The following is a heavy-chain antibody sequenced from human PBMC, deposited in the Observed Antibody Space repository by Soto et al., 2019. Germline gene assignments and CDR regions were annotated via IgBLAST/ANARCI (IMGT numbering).Heavy chain of an antibody. V-gene: IGHV3-30*18. CDR2: ISYDGSNK. D-gene: IGHD6-19*01. CDR3: AKVLEQWLVLGPPLGY. Sequence: GALRLSCAASGFIFSGYGMHWVRQAPGKGLEWVAVISYDGSNKYYADSVKGRFTISRDNSKNTLYLQMNSLRAEDTAVYYCAKVLEQWLVLGPPLGYWGQGTLVTVSS. J-gene: IGHJ4*02. CDR1: GFIFSGYG.